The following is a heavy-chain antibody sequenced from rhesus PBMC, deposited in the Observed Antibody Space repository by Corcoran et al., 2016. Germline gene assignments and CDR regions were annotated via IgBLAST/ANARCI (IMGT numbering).Heavy chain of an antibody. V-gene: IGHV4S12*01. J-gene: IGHJ6*01. Sequence: QVQLQESGPGVVKPSETLSLTCAVSGGTISSGSFYLTRIRQAPGKGLGGIGGIYSNSESTNYNPSLKSRVTISKDTSKNQFSLKLSSVTATDTAVYYCARGSGYYYGLDSWGQGVVVTVSS. CDR3: ARGSGYYYGLDS. CDR1: GGTISSGSFY. CDR2: IYSNSEST. D-gene: IGHD2-21*01.